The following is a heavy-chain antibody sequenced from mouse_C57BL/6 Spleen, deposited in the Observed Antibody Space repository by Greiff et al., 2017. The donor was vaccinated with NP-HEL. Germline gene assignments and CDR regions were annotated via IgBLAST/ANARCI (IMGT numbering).Heavy chain of an antibody. CDR3: ARSYPYYFDY. V-gene: IGHV1-50*01. Sequence: QVQLQQSGAELVKPGASVKLSCKASGYTFTSYWMQWVKQRPGQGLEWIGEIDPSDSYTNYNQKFKGKATLTVDTSSSTAYMQRSSLTSEDSAVYYCARSYPYYFDYWGQGTTLTVSS. CDR1: GYTFTSYW. J-gene: IGHJ2*01. CDR2: IDPSDSYT.